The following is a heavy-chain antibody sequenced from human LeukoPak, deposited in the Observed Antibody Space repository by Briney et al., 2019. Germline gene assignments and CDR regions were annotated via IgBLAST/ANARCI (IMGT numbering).Heavy chain of an antibody. D-gene: IGHD3-10*01. Sequence: ASVKVSCKASGYTFTSYYMHWVRQAPGQGLEWMGRIIPILGIANYAQKLQGRVTMTTDTSTSTAYMELRSLRSDDTAVYYCARVPSRENDYWGQGTLVTVSS. CDR2: IIPILGIA. CDR3: ARVPSRENDY. V-gene: IGHV1-46*01. J-gene: IGHJ4*02. CDR1: GYTFTSYY.